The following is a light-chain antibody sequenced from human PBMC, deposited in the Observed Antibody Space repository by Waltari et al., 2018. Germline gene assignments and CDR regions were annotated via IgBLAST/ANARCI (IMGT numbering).Light chain of an antibody. CDR3: QQYNDGPPLT. V-gene: IGKV3-15*01. CDR2: GAS. Sequence: DIVMTQSPATLSVSPGERATLSCRASQSVSNNLAWYQQKPGQAPRLLIYGASTRATGIPARVSGGWSGTEFTLTISSLQSEDVASYDCQQYNDGPPLTFGQGTKVEIK. CDR1: QSVSNN. J-gene: IGKJ1*01.